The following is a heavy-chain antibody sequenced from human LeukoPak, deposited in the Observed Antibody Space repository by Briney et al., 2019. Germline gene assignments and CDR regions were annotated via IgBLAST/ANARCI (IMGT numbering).Heavy chain of an antibody. J-gene: IGHJ4*02. CDR1: GFTFSSYS. CDR2: ISSSSSYI. CDR3: ASSWGRDY. D-gene: IGHD6-13*01. V-gene: IGHV3-21*01. Sequence: PGGSLRLSCAASGFTFSSYSMNWVRQAPGKGLEWVSSISSSSSYIYYADSVKGRFTIPRDNAKSSLYLQMNSLRAEDTAVYYCASSWGRDYWGQGILVTVSS.